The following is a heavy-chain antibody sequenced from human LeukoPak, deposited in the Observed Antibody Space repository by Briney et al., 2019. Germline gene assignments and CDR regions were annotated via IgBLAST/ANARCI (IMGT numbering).Heavy chain of an antibody. V-gene: IGHV1-8*01. J-gene: IGHJ5*02. CDR2: MNPNSGNT. CDR3: ARRGSSGWYNWFDP. CDR1: GYTFTSYD. D-gene: IGHD6-19*01. Sequence: ASVTVSCKASGYTFTSYDINWVRQATGQGLEWMGWMNPNSGNTGYAQNFQGRVTMTRNTSINTAYMELSSLRSEDTAVYYCARRGSSGWYNWFDPWGQGTLVTVSS.